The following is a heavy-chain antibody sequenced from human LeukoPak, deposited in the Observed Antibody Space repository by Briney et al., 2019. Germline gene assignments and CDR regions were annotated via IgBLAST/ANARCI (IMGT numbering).Heavy chain of an antibody. V-gene: IGHV1-69*05. J-gene: IGHJ6*03. CDR1: GYTLTGYH. D-gene: IGHD5-18*01. CDR3: ATLEVDTAMVPTPRYYYDYYMDV. Sequence: GASVKVSCKASGYTLTGYHMHWVRQAPGQGLEWMGRIIPIFGTANYARKFQGRVTITTDESTSTAYMELSSLRSEDTAVYYCATLEVDTAMVPTPRYYYDYYMDVWGKGTTVTVSS. CDR2: IIPIFGTA.